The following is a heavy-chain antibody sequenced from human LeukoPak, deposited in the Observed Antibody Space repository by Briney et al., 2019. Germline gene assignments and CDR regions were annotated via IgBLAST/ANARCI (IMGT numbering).Heavy chain of an antibody. V-gene: IGHV4-31*03. CDR1: GGSISSGGYY. D-gene: IGHD3-22*01. J-gene: IGHJ6*02. CDR2: IYYSGST. CDR3: ARAPGPYDSSGFYYYGMDV. Sequence: PSQTLSLTCTVSGGSISSGGYYWSWIRQHPGKGLEWIGYIYYSGSTYYNPSLKSRVTISVDTSKNQFSLKLSSVTAADTAVYYCARAPGPYDSSGFYYYGMDVWGQGTPVTVSS.